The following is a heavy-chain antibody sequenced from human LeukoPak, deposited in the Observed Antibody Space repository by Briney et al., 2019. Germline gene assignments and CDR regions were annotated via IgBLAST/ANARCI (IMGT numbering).Heavy chain of an antibody. D-gene: IGHD4-17*01. CDR2: INPNSGGT. J-gene: IGHJ4*02. CDR1: GYTFTGYY. CDR3: ARYDYGDYDGNGDY. V-gene: IGHV1-2*02. Sequence: ASVKVSCKASGYTFTGYYMHWVRQAPGQGLEWMGWINPNSGGTNYAQKFQGRVTMTRDTSISTAYMELSRLRSDDTAVYYCARYDYGDYDGNGDYWGQGTLVTVSS.